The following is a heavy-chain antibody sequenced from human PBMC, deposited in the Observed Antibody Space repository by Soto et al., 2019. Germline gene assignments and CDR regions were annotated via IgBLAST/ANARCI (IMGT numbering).Heavy chain of an antibody. Sequence: QVQLVQSGAEVKEPGASVKVSCKAFDYTFLSYGITWVRQAPGQGLEWVGWVSAYNRDTNYAQKFHGRLTMSTDTSTSTAYMELRSLSSDDTAVYYCARSSYEGSRFDYWGQGTLVTVSS. CDR2: VSAYNRDT. CDR1: DYTFLSYG. J-gene: IGHJ4*02. D-gene: IGHD3-3*01. V-gene: IGHV1-18*01. CDR3: ARSSYEGSRFDY.